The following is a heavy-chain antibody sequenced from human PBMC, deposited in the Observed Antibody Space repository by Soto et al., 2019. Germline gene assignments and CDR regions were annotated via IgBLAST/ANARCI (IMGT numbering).Heavy chain of an antibody. CDR3: ARSPAYGDYANLDT. V-gene: IGHV4-4*07. D-gene: IGHD4-17*01. J-gene: IGHJ5*02. CDR1: GDSVSKYY. Sequence: LSLTCTVSGDSVSKYYWNWIRQPAGKGLEWIGRIHSTRSPNYNPSLKSRVTMSVDTSKNQFSLKLNLTSVTAADTAVYYCARSPAYGDYANLDTWGQGTLVTVSS. CDR2: IHSTRSP.